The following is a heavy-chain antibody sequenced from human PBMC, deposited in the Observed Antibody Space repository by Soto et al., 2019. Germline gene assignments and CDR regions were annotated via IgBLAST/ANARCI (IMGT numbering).Heavy chain of an antibody. V-gene: IGHV3-33*01. D-gene: IGHD4-17*01. CDR3: ARDGDYGGNSVPNWFDP. Sequence: QVQLVESGGGVVQPGRSLRLSCAASGFTFSSYGMHWVRQAPGKGLEWVAVIWYDGSNKYYADSVKGRFTISRDNSKNTLDLQMNSLRAEDTAVYYCARDGDYGGNSVPNWFDPWGQGTLVTVSS. CDR1: GFTFSSYG. J-gene: IGHJ5*02. CDR2: IWYDGSNK.